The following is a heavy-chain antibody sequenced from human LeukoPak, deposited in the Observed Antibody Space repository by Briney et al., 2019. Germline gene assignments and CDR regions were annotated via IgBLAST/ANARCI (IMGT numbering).Heavy chain of an antibody. V-gene: IGHV1-18*01. D-gene: IGHD2-21*01. J-gene: IGHJ6*03. CDR2: ISAYNGNT. Sequence: AASVKVSCKASGYTFTSYGISWVRQAPGQGLEWMGWISAYNGNTNCAQKLQGKVTMTTDTSTSTAYMELRSLRSDDTAVYYCARFDVVVIAMNYYYMDVWGKGTTVTVSS. CDR3: ARFDVVVIAMNYYYMDV. CDR1: GYTFTSYG.